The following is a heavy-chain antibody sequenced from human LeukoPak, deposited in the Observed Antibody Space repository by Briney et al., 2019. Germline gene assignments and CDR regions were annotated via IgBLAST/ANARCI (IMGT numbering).Heavy chain of an antibody. J-gene: IGHJ4*02. Sequence: GGSLRVSCAASGFTVSSYTMHWIRQAPGKGLEWVSSISGSNSYIFYADSVKGRFTVSRDNAKDSLYLQMNSLRAEDTAVYYCTRALTTLTYEGYWGQGTLVTVSS. CDR2: ISGSNSYI. V-gene: IGHV3-21*01. CDR3: TRALTTLTYEGY. D-gene: IGHD1-1*01. CDR1: GFTVSSYT.